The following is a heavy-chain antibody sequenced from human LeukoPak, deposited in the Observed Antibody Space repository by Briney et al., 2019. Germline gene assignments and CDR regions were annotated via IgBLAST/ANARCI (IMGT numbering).Heavy chain of an antibody. CDR2: IYYSGST. V-gene: IGHV4-39*07. D-gene: IGHD4-23*01. J-gene: IGHJ4*02. CDR3: ARVGPTTVVTRIDY. Sequence: NPSETLSLTCTVSGGSISSSSYYWGWIRQPPGKGLEWIGSIYYSGSTYYNPSLKSRVTISVDTSKNQFSLKLSSVTAADTAVYYCARVGPTTVVTRIDYWGQGTLVTVSS. CDR1: GGSISSSSYY.